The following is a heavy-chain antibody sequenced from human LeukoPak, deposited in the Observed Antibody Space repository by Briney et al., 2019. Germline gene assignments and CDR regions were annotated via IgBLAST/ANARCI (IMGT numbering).Heavy chain of an antibody. D-gene: IGHD6-6*01. V-gene: IGHV1-8*01. J-gene: IGHJ6*03. CDR3: ARGRRIAARPNYYYYMDV. CDR2: MNPNSGNT. CDR1: GYTFTSYD. Sequence: ASVEVSCKASGYTFTSYDINWVRQATGQGLEWMGWMNPNSGNTGYAQKFQGRVTMTRNTSISTAYMELSSLRSEDTAVYYCARGRRIAARPNYYYYMDVWGKGTTVTVSS.